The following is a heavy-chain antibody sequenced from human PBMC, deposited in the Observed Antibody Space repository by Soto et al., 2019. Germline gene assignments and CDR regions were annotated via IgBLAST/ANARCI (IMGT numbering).Heavy chain of an antibody. CDR3: ARMDGDYNYYGLDV. CDR2: FFSDAER. D-gene: IGHD4-17*01. Sequence: QVTLKESGPVLVKPTETLPLTCSVSGFSLTNGRMGVSWIRQPPGKALEWLAHFFSDAERSYSTSMQSRLNMYKDSSGSQVVLTMTNMAPADTATYFCARMDGDYNYYGLDVWGPGIAVTVSS. CDR1: GFSLTNGRMG. V-gene: IGHV2-26*01. J-gene: IGHJ6*01.